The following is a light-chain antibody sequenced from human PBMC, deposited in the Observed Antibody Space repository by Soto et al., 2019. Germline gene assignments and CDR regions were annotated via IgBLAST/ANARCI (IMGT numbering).Light chain of an antibody. J-gene: IGKJ1*01. Sequence: EIVVIQSPATLSVSPGERATLSCRASQSVSSNLAWYQQKPGQVPRLLIYRASTRATGIPARFSGSGSGTEFTLTISSLQSEDLAVYYRQQYNKWLPWTFGQGTKVEIK. CDR3: QQYNKWLPWT. CDR2: RAS. CDR1: QSVSSN. V-gene: IGKV3-15*01.